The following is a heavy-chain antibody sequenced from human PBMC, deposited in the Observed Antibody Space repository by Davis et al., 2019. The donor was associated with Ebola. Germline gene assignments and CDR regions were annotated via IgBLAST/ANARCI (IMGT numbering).Heavy chain of an antibody. J-gene: IGHJ6*04. Sequence: PGGSLRLSCAPSGFSFSNYAMSWARQAPGKGLEWVSAVNSAGTYTYYADSVKGRFTISRDTSTVYLQMNYLRAEDTAVYYCARDLWTPYYYYGMDVWGKGTTVTVSS. CDR3: ARDLWTPYYYYGMDV. CDR2: VNSAGTYT. CDR1: GFSFSNYA. D-gene: IGHD2-21*01. V-gene: IGHV3-23*01.